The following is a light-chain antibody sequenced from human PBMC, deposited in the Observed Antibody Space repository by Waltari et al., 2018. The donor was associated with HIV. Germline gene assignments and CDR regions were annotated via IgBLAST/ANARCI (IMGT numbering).Light chain of an antibody. CDR1: QSVSQW. V-gene: IGKV1-5*03. Sequence: DIQMTQSPSTLSASVGDRVTITCRASQSVSQWLAWYQQRPGEAPKLLISKASSLESGVPSRFSGTGSGTEFTLTISSLQPEDFATYYCQQYSAYELSFGGGTKVEIK. CDR3: QQYSAYELS. J-gene: IGKJ4*01. CDR2: KAS.